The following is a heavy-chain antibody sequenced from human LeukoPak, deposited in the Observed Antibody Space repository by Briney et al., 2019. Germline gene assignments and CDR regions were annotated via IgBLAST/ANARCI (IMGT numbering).Heavy chain of an antibody. CDR2: TSSDGTAT. V-gene: IGHV3-30*18. Sequence: GGSLRLSCAASGFDFSGYGMHWVRQAPGKGLEWVAITSSDGTATFYTDSVEGRFTVSRDNSKNMLYLQMSTLRAEDTAVYYCAKAGRNYHNWLDPWGQGALVTVSS. CDR3: AKAGRNYHNWLDP. CDR1: GFDFSGYG. D-gene: IGHD4-11*01. J-gene: IGHJ5*02.